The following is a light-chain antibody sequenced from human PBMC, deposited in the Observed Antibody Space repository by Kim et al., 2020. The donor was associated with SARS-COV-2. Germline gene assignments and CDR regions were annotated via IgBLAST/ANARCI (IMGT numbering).Light chain of an antibody. CDR2: AAS. V-gene: IGKV1-27*01. J-gene: IGKJ1*01. CDR3: QKYNSAPWT. CDR1: QDIANS. Sequence: ASVGNRVTITCRASQDIANSLAWYQQKPGKVPQVLIYAASTLQSGVPSRFSGSGSGTEFTLTIGSLQTEDVATYYCQKYNSAPWTFGPGTKVDIK.